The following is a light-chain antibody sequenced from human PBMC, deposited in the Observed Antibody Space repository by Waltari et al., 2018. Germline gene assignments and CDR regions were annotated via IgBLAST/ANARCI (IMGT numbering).Light chain of an antibody. CDR1: QSVSSY. CDR3: QQRSNWPLT. CDR2: DAS. J-gene: IGKJ4*01. Sequence: EIVLTQSHATLSLSPGERATLSCRASQSVSSYLAWYPQKPGQAPRLLIYDASNRATGIPARFSGSGSGTDFTLTISSLEPEDFAVYYCQQRSNWPLTFGGGTKVEIK. V-gene: IGKV3-11*01.